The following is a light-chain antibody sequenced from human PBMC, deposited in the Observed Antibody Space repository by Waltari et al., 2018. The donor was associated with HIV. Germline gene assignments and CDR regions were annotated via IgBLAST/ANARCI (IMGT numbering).Light chain of an antibody. CDR2: RNN. Sequence: QSVPTQPPSASGTPGQRVTISCSGANSAIGSHYVYWYQQLPGTAPKLLIYRNNQRPSGVPDRFSGSKSGTSASLAISGLRSEDEADYYCAAWDVSLRGAYVFGTGTKVAVL. CDR1: NSAIGSHY. V-gene: IGLV1-47*01. J-gene: IGLJ1*01. CDR3: AAWDVSLRGAYV.